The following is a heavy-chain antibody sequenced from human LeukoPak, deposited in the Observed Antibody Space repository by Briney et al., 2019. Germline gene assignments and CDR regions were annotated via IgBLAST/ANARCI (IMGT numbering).Heavy chain of an antibody. CDR3: ARDRWGYSYGGD. CDR2: IIPIFDTA. V-gene: IGHV1-69*13. D-gene: IGHD5-18*01. J-gene: IGHJ4*02. CDR1: GGTFSNYA. Sequence: GASVKVSCKASGGTFSNYAITWVRQAPGQGLEWMGGIIPIFDTANYAQNFQGRVTITADESTSTAYMELSSLRSEDTAVYYCARDRWGYSYGGDWGQGTLVTVSS.